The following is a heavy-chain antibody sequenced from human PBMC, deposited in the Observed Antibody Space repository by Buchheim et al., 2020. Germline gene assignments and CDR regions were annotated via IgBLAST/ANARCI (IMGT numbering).Heavy chain of an antibody. CDR3: ARDIVPMVYAIEEDYYYGMDV. V-gene: IGHV3-30-3*01. D-gene: IGHD2-8*01. J-gene: IGHJ6*02. CDR2: ISYVGSNK. Sequence: QVQLVESGGGVVQPGRSLRLSCAASGFTFSSYAMHWVRQAPGKGLEWVAVISYVGSNKYYADSVKGRFTISRDNSKNTLYLQMNSLRAEDTAVYYCARDIVPMVYAIEEDYYYGMDVWGQGTT. CDR1: GFTFSSYA.